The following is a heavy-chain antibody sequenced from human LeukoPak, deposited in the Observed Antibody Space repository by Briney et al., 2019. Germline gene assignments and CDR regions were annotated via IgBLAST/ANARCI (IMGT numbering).Heavy chain of an antibody. J-gene: IGHJ3*02. CDR3: ARGMSIAWSPNPFDI. V-gene: IGHV4-59*01. Sequence: SETLSLTCTDSGGTISNYYGSCIRQPPGKGLEWIGYIYYSGSTNYNPSLKSRVTISVDTSKNQFSLKLSSVTAADTAVYYCARGMSIAWSPNPFDIWGQGTMVTVSS. D-gene: IGHD6-19*01. CDR2: IYYSGST. CDR1: GGTISNYY.